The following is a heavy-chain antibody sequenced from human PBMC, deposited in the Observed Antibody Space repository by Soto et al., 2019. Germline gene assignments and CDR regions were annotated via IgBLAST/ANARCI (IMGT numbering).Heavy chain of an antibody. Sequence: SETLSLTCAVSGESSLSSNWWSWVRQPPGKGLEWIGEIYHSGSTNYNPSLKSRVTISVDKSNNQFSLKLSSVTAADTAVYYCARVSGNYYYGMDVWGQGTTVTVSS. D-gene: IGHD1-26*01. J-gene: IGHJ6*02. CDR1: GESSLSSNW. V-gene: IGHV4-4*02. CDR3: ARVSGNYYYGMDV. CDR2: IYHSGST.